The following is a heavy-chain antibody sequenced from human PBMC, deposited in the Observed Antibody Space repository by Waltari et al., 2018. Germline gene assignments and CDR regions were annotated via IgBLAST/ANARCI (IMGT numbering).Heavy chain of an antibody. D-gene: IGHD3-3*01. Sequence: QLQLQESGPGLEKPTETLSLTCTVSGGSISSSSYYWGWIRQPPGKGLEWIGSIYYSGSTYYNPSLKSRVTISVDTSKNQFSLKLSSVTAADTAVYYCASLVFGVVNYFDYWGQGTLVTVSS. J-gene: IGHJ4*02. V-gene: IGHV4-39*01. CDR1: GGSISSSSYY. CDR2: IYYSGST. CDR3: ASLVFGVVNYFDY.